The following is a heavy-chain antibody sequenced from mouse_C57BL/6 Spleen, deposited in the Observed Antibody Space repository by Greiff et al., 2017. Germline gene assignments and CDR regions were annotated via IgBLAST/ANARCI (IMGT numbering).Heavy chain of an antibody. Sequence: QVQLQQPGAELVRPGTSVKLSCKASGYTFTSYWMHWVKQRPGQGLEWIGVIDPSDSYTNYNQKFKGKATLTVDTSSSTAYMQLSSLTSEDSAVYYRAREGTGTSDDWGQGTTLTVSS. CDR1: GYTFTSYW. J-gene: IGHJ2*01. V-gene: IGHV1-59*01. D-gene: IGHD4-1*01. CDR2: IDPSDSYT. CDR3: AREGTGTSDD.